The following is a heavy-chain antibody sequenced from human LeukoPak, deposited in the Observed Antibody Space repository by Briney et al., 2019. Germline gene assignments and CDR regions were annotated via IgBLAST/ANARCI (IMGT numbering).Heavy chain of an antibody. CDR2: IKQDGSDI. V-gene: IGHV3-7*03. J-gene: IGHJ4*02. D-gene: IGHD6-19*01. Sequence: PGGSLRLSCTVSGFTFSNLWMTWVRQAPGKGLEWVANIKQDGSDIYYMDSVKGRFTISRDNAKNSPYLQMNSLRAEDTAMYYCVGGSGWLGDSWGRGTLVTVSS. CDR3: VGGSGWLGDS. CDR1: GFTFSNLW.